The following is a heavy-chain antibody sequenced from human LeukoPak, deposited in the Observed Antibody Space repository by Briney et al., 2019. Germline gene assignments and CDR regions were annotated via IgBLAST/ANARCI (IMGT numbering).Heavy chain of an antibody. V-gene: IGHV4-4*07. D-gene: IGHD3-10*01. J-gene: IGHJ6*03. Sequence: SETLSLTCTVSGGSISSYYWSWIRQPAGKGLEWIGRIYTSGSTNYNPSLKSRVTMSVDTSKNQFFLKLSSVTAADTAVYYCARELPDPTYYYGSGSSLRYYYYYMDVWGKGTTVTVSS. CDR3: ARELPDPTYYYGSGSSLRYYYYYMDV. CDR1: GGSISSYY. CDR2: IYTSGST.